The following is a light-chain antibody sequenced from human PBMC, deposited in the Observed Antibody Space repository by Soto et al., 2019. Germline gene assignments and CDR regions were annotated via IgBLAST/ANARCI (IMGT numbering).Light chain of an antibody. J-gene: IGLJ2*01. V-gene: IGLV1-40*01. CDR3: QSYDSSLSRSV. CDR2: ANI. Sequence: QLVLTQPPSVSGAPGQRVTISCTGSSSNIGAGYDVHWYQQLPGTAPKLLIYANINRPSGVPDRFSGSKSGTSASLAITGLQAEDEADYYCQSYDSSLSRSVFGGGTKLTVL. CDR1: SSNIGAGYD.